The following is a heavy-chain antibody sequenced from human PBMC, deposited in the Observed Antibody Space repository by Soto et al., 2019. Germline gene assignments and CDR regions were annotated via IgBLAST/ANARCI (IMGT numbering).Heavy chain of an antibody. CDR1: VASISSGGYY. Sequence: QVQLQESGPGLVKPSQTLSLTCTVSVASISSGGYYWSWIRQHPGEGLEWIGYIYYSGSTSYNPSLKSRVTISVDTSKNQFSLKLSSVTDADTAVYYCARESKYDTSGYPPWFAPRGQGTLVTVSS. CDR2: IYYSGST. V-gene: IGHV4-31*03. CDR3: ARESKYDTSGYPPWFAP. J-gene: IGHJ5*02. D-gene: IGHD3-22*01.